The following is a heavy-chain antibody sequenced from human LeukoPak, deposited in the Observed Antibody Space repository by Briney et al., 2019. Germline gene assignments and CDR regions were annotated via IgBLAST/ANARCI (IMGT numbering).Heavy chain of an antibody. V-gene: IGHV4-59*11. Sequence: SETLSLTCAVSGDSFSSHYWTWIRQPPGKGLEWIGYISYIGSTNYNPSLRSRVTISIDTSKNQLSLKLSSVTAADTAVYYCARDLVTVTKGFDIWVQGTMV. CDR1: GDSFSSHY. D-gene: IGHD4-17*01. CDR2: ISYIGST. CDR3: ARDLVTVTKGFDI. J-gene: IGHJ3*02.